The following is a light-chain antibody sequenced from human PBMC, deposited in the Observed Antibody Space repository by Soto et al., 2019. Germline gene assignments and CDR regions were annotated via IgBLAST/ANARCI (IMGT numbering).Light chain of an antibody. CDR1: QSVSSY. Sequence: EIVLTQSPATLSLSPGERATLSCRASQSVSSYLAWYQQKPGQAPRLLIYAASTRATTIPGRFSGRGSGTEFTLTISGLQSEDFAVYYCQQYNNWPLTLGGGTKVDIK. CDR2: AAS. V-gene: IGKV3-15*01. CDR3: QQYNNWPLT. J-gene: IGKJ4*01.